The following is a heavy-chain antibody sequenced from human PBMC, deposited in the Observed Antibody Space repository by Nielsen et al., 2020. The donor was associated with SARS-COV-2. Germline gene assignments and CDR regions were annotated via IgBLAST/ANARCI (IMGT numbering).Heavy chain of an antibody. CDR3: ARADYGRLADAFDI. D-gene: IGHD4-17*01. Sequence: SETLSLTCAVYGGSFSGYYWSWIRQPPGKGLEWIGEINHSGSTNYNPSLKSRVTISVDTSKNQFSLMLSPVTAADTAIYYCARADYGRLADAFDIWGQGTAVTVSS. CDR1: GGSFSGYY. J-gene: IGHJ3*02. CDR2: INHSGST. V-gene: IGHV4-34*01.